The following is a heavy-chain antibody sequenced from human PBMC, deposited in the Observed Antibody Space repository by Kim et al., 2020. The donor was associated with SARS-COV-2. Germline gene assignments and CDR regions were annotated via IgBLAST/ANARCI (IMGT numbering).Heavy chain of an antibody. CDR3: ARAGAEDGYYDSSGYYYGAGNAFDI. D-gene: IGHD3-22*01. CDR2: IYYSGST. Sequence: SETLSLTCTVSGGSISSSSYYWGWIRQPPGKGLEWIGSIYYSGSTYYNPSLKSRVTISVDTSKNQFSLKLSSVTAADTAVYYCARAGAEDGYYDSSGYYYGAGNAFDIWGQGTMVTVSS. J-gene: IGHJ3*02. CDR1: GGSISSSSYY. V-gene: IGHV4-39*07.